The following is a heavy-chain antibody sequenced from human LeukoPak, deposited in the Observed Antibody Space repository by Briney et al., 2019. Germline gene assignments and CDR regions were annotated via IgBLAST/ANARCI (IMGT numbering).Heavy chain of an antibody. Sequence: ASVKVSCKASGYTFTSYGISWVRQAPGQGLEWMGWISAYNGNTNYAQKLQGRVTMTTDTSTSTAYMELRSLRSDDTAVYYCASLVRGSYFDAFDLWGQGTMVTVSS. V-gene: IGHV1-18*01. CDR2: ISAYNGNT. CDR3: ASLVRGSYFDAFDL. D-gene: IGHD1-26*01. CDR1: GYTFTSYG. J-gene: IGHJ3*01.